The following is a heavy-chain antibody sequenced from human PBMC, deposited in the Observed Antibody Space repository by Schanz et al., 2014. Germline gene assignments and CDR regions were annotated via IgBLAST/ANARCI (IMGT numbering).Heavy chain of an antibody. Sequence: VQLEQSGAEVKKPGSSVKVSCKASGGTFSSFGINWVRQAPGQGLEWMGRIIPSLGLAKYEQKFQDKVTITADTSTTTAYRELSGLRSEDTAVYYCARSNYYDNSDYYNSFDYWGQGTLVTVSS. V-gene: IGHV1-69*02. CDR2: IIPSLGLA. D-gene: IGHD3-22*01. CDR3: ARSNYYDNSDYYNSFDY. CDR1: GGTFSSFG. J-gene: IGHJ4*02.